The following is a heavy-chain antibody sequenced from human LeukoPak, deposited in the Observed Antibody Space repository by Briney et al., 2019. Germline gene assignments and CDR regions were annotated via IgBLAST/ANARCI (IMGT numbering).Heavy chain of an antibody. D-gene: IGHD3-9*01. CDR1: GFTFDDYA. Sequence: GGSLRLSCAASGFTFDDYAMHWVRQAPGKGLEWVSGISWNSGSIGYADSVKGRFTISRDNAKNSLYLQMNSLRAEDTALYYCAKDLTLTGYPEDNDAFDIWGQGTMVTVSS. CDR3: AKDLTLTGYPEDNDAFDI. J-gene: IGHJ3*02. V-gene: IGHV3-9*01. CDR2: ISWNSGSI.